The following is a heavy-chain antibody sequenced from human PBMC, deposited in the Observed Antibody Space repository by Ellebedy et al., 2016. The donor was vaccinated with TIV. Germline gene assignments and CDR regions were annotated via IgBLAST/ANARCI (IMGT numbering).Heavy chain of an antibody. CDR2: ISYDGSNK. CDR1: GFTFSSYG. D-gene: IGHD2-15*01. CDR3: AKQRVVVAASPYYYYYGMDV. Sequence: GGSLRLXXAASGFTFSSYGMHWVRQAPGKGLEWVAVISYDGSNKYYADSVKGRFTISRDNSKNTLYLQMNSLRAEDTAVYYCAKQRVVVAASPYYYYYGMDVWGQGTTVTVSS. V-gene: IGHV3-30*18. J-gene: IGHJ6*02.